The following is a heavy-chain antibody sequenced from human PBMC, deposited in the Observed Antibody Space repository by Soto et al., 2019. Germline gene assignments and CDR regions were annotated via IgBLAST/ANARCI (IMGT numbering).Heavy chain of an antibody. D-gene: IGHD6-6*01. J-gene: IGHJ5*02. CDR1: GGSISSGDYY. CDR3: ARGDHKAARHGFDP. V-gene: IGHV4-30-4*01. Sequence: PSETLSLTCTVSGGSISSGDYYWSWIRQPPGKGLEWIGYIYYSGSTYYNPSLKSRVTISVDTSKNQFSLKLSSVTAADTAVYYCARGDHKAARHGFDPWGQGTLVTVSS. CDR2: IYYSGST.